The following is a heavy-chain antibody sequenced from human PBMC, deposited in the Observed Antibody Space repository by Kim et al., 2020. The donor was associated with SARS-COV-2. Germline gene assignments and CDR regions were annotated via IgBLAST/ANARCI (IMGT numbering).Heavy chain of an antibody. CDR2: IYYSGST. Sequence: SETLSLTCTVSGGSISSSSYYWGWIRQPPGKGLEWIGSIYYSGSTYYNPSLKSRVTISVDTSKNQFSLKLSSVTAADTAVYYCARDLPGAGITMVRGDPGGMDVWGQGTTVTVSS. CDR3: ARDLPGAGITMVRGDPGGMDV. CDR1: GGSISSSSYY. D-gene: IGHD3-10*01. J-gene: IGHJ6*02. V-gene: IGHV4-39*07.